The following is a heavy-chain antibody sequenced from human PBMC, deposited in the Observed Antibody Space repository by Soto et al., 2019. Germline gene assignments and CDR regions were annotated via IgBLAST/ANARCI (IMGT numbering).Heavy chain of an antibody. CDR2: ASGSGGVK. CDR3: ARLGSIAAAGTPDY. V-gene: IGHV3-11*01. CDR1: GFTFSDYY. J-gene: IGHJ4*02. Sequence: GGSLRLSCAASGFTFSDYYMSWFRQAPEKGLEWVSYASGSGGVKLYADSVKGRFTISRDNAKNSLYLQLNSLRADDTAVYYCARLGSIAAAGTPDYWGQGTLVTAPQ. D-gene: IGHD6-13*01.